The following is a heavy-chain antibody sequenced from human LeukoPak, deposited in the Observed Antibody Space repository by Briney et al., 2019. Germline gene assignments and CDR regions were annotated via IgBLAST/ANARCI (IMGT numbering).Heavy chain of an antibody. V-gene: IGHV4-31*01. CDR2: IYYSGNT. CDR3: ARGRITILSGGMDV. CDR1: GGSISGGAYF. Sequence: PSETLSLTCTVSGGSISGGAYFWSWISQHPGKGLEWIGYIYYSGNTCYNPSLKSPVIISIDTSKNQFSLNLISVTAADTAVYYCARGRITILSGGMDVWGQGTTVTVSS. D-gene: IGHD3-9*01. J-gene: IGHJ6*02.